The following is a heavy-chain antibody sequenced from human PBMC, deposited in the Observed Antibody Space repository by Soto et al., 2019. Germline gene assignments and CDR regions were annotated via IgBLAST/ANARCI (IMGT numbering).Heavy chain of an antibody. Sequence: ASVKVSCKASGYTFTCYDINWVRQATGQGLEWMGWMNPNSGNTGYAQKFQGRVTMTRNTSISTAYMELSSLRSEDTAVYYCATVLGYCSSTSCYSWFDPWGQGTLVTVS. J-gene: IGHJ5*02. CDR1: GYTFTCYD. CDR3: ATVLGYCSSTSCYSWFDP. D-gene: IGHD2-2*01. V-gene: IGHV1-8*01. CDR2: MNPNSGNT.